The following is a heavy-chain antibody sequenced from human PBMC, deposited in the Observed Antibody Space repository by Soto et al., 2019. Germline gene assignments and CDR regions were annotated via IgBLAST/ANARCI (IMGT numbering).Heavy chain of an antibody. CDR1: DDSINSDKYY. D-gene: IGHD6-6*01. Sequence: QLQLQESGPGLVKPSETLSLTCSVSDDSINSDKYYWGWIRQPPGKGLEWIGSIYYRGNAYYNPSLQPRVTITLDKPKSQLSLKLNSVTAADSAVYFCARLEGLATSSYYFDFWGPGALVTVSS. V-gene: IGHV4-39*01. CDR3: ARLEGLATSSYYFDF. J-gene: IGHJ4*02. CDR2: IYYRGNA.